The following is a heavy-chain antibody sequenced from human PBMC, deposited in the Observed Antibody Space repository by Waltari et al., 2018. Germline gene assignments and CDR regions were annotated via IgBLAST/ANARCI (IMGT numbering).Heavy chain of an antibody. V-gene: IGHV3-23*01. CDR3: ATSLGYSTGWYDFSVDY. J-gene: IGHJ4*02. CDR2: IDRWGAGI. Sequence: EVELSQPGGGLARAGESLRLSRVASGLRFDTYGMTWVRQGPGKGLAWIANIDRWGAGIQYADSVRGRVSISRDNSRNTLYLQMDSLRVDDTAVYYCATSLGYSTGWYDFSVDYWGQGAPVTVSP. CDR1: GLRFDTYG. D-gene: IGHD2-8*02.